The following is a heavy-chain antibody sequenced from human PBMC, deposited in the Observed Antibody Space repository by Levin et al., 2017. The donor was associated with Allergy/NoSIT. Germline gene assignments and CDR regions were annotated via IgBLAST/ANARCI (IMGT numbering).Heavy chain of an antibody. Sequence: SQTLSLTCTVFGGSISSYYWSWIRQPPGKGLEWIGYIYYSGSTNYNPSLKSRVTISVDTSKNQFSLKLSSVTAADTAVYYCARLPLRVVPAAPGSRDYYYYYGMDVWGQGTTVTVSS. D-gene: IGHD2-2*01. CDR3: ARLPLRVVPAAPGSRDYYYYYGMDV. CDR1: GGSISSYY. J-gene: IGHJ6*02. V-gene: IGHV4-59*08. CDR2: IYYSGST.